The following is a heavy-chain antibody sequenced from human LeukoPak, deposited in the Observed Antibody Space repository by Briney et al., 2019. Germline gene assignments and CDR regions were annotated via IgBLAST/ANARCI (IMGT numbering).Heavy chain of an antibody. CDR2: ISSLSGTI. CDR3: ARIGSGSYYNLNNWFDP. Sequence: GGSLRLSCAASGFTFSSYSMNWVRQAPGKGLEWVSYISSLSGTIYYADSVKGRFTISRDNSKNTLYLQMNSLRAEDTAVYYCARIGSGSYYNLNNWFDPWGQGTLVTVSS. J-gene: IGHJ5*02. V-gene: IGHV3-48*01. D-gene: IGHD3-10*01. CDR1: GFTFSSYS.